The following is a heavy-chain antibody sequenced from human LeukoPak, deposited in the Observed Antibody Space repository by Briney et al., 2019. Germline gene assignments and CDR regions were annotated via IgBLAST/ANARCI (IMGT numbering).Heavy chain of an antibody. J-gene: IGHJ3*01. V-gene: IGHV3-7*01. CDR2: IRQDGSEK. CDR3: ARAGYYGDDAFDL. Sequence: GGSLRLSCVASGFIIGSYWMSWVRQAPGKGLEWVANIRQDGSEKYYVDSVKGRLTISRDNAKNSLYLQMNNLTAADTAIYYCARAGYYGDDAFDLWGRGTRVTVSS. CDR1: GFIIGSYW. D-gene: IGHD2/OR15-2a*01.